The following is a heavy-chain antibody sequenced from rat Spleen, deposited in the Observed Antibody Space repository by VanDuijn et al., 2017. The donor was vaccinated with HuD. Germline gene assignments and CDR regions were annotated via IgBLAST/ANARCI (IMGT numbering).Heavy chain of an antibody. Sequence: QVQLKESGPGLVQPSETLSLTCTVSGFSLTSYNVHWVRQPPGKGLEWMGIMWSGGSTDYNSALKSRLSISRDTSKSQVFLKMNSLQTEDTAIYFCTRPNNPYWYFDFWGPGTMVTVSS. CDR2: MWSGGST. J-gene: IGHJ1*01. V-gene: IGHV2-45*01. D-gene: IGHD1-10*01. CDR1: GFSLTSYN. CDR3: TRPNNPYWYFDF.